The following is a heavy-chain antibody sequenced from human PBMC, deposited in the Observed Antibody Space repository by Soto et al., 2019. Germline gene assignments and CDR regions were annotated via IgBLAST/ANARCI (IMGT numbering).Heavy chain of an antibody. CDR1: GGSISSSNR. J-gene: IGHJ6*02. Sequence: SETLSLTCAVSGGSISSSNRWSWVRQPPGKGLEWIGEIYHSGSTNYNPSLKSRVTISVDKSKNQFSLKLSSVTAADTAVYYCARPLVPDYYYGMDVWGQGTTVTVSS. V-gene: IGHV4-4*02. CDR3: ARPLVPDYYYGMDV. CDR2: IYHSGST. D-gene: IGHD1-26*01.